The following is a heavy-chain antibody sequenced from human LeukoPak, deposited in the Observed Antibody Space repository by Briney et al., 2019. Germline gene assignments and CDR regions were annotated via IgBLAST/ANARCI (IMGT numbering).Heavy chain of an antibody. CDR1: GGSISSYY. D-gene: IGHD3-3*01. Sequence: SETLSLTCTVSGGSISSYYWNWIWQPPGKGLEWIGYIYYSGSTNYNPSLKSRVTILVDTSKNQFSLRPSSVTAADTAVYYCARGRFLDAFDIWGQGTMVTVSS. CDR2: IYYSGST. J-gene: IGHJ3*02. CDR3: ARGRFLDAFDI. V-gene: IGHV4-59*01.